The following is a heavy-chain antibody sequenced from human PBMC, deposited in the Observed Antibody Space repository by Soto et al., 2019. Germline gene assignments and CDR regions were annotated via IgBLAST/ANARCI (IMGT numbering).Heavy chain of an antibody. V-gene: IGHV4-31*03. J-gene: IGHJ3*02. Sequence: QVQLQESGPGLVKPSQTLSLTCTVSGGSISSGGYYWTWIRQFPGKGVEWIGYIYYSGNTYYNPSLKRRISISQDTSTNQFSMSLTSVTAADTAVYYCARGAADYGDAFDIWGQGTLVTVSS. CDR1: GGSISSGGYY. CDR3: ARGAADYGDAFDI. CDR2: IYYSGNT. D-gene: IGHD4-17*01.